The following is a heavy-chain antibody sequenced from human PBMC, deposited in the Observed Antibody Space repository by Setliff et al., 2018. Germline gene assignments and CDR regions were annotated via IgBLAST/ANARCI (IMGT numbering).Heavy chain of an antibody. J-gene: IGHJ4*01. CDR3: ARSDDNFQYPDY. V-gene: IGHV4-61*09. Sequence: SEPLSLTCSVSGASISSGNDFWNWIRQPAGKGLEWIGNIYTNGGTDYSPSLRSRVTISLGTSKNQFSLQLTSVTAADTAIYYCARSDDNFQYPDYWGQGTLVTVSS. CDR1: GASISSGNDF. CDR2: IYTNGGT. D-gene: IGHD1-1*01.